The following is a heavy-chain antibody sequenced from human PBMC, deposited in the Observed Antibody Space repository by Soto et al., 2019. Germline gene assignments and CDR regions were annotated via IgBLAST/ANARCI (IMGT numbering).Heavy chain of an antibody. Sequence: EVQLLESGGGLVQPGGSLRLSCAASGFTFSSYAMSWVRQAPGKGLEWVSAISGSGGSKYYADSVKGRFTISRDNSKNTLYLQMNSLRAEDTAVYYCAKDSLGVVIIPHNWFDPWGQGTLVTVSS. CDR2: ISGSGGSK. CDR3: AKDSLGVVIIPHNWFDP. V-gene: IGHV3-23*01. CDR1: GFTFSSYA. J-gene: IGHJ5*02. D-gene: IGHD3-3*01.